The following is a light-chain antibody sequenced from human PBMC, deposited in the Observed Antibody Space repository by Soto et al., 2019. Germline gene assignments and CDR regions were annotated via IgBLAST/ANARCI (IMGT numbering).Light chain of an antibody. J-gene: IGKJ1*01. CDR2: KAS. CDR1: QTISSW. Sequence: DIQMTQSPSTLSGSVGDRVTITCRASQTISSWLAWYQQKPGKAPKLLIYKASTLKSGVPSRFSGSGSGTEFSLTFSSLQPDDFATYYCQHYYCYSGAFGQGTKVELK. CDR3: QHYYCYSGA. V-gene: IGKV1-5*03.